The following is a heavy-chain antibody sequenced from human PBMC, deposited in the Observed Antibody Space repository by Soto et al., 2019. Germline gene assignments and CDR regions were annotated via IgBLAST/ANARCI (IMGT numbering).Heavy chain of an antibody. CDR2: ISAYNGNT. Sequence: QVQLVQSGAEVKKPGASVKVSCKASGYTFTSYGISWVRQAPGQGLEWMGWISAYNGNTNYAQKLQGRVTMTTDTPTSTDYMELRSLRYDDTAVYYCARGCIASILSPGYYGMDVWGQGTTVTVSS. CDR3: ARGCIASILSPGYYGMDV. CDR1: GYTFTSYG. D-gene: IGHD2-8*01. V-gene: IGHV1-18*01. J-gene: IGHJ6*02.